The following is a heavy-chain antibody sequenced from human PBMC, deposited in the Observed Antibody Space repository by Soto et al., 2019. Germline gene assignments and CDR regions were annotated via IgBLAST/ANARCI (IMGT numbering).Heavy chain of an antibody. V-gene: IGHV1-3*01. CDR3: ARNLMDYDILTGYYMGYYFDY. CDR2: INAGNGNT. D-gene: IGHD3-9*01. CDR1: GYSFTSYT. Sequence: GASAKATSEASGYSFTSYTIHWVHHATGKRLEWMGWINAGNGNTKYSQKFQGRVTITRDTSASTAYMELSSLRSEDTAVYYCARNLMDYDILTGYYMGYYFDYWGQGTLVTVSS. J-gene: IGHJ4*02.